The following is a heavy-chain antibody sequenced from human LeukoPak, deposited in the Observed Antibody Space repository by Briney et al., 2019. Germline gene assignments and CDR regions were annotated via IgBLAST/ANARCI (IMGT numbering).Heavy chain of an antibody. Sequence: PGGSLRLSCAASGFTFSGYGMHWVRQAPGKGLEWVAVIWYDETNKYHADSVKGRFTISRDNSKNTLYLQMNSLRAEDTAVYYCARGYSTTWSYGMDVWGQGTTVTVSS. CDR2: IWYDETNK. V-gene: IGHV3-33*01. D-gene: IGHD2-2*01. CDR1: GFTFSGYG. CDR3: ARGYSTTWSYGMDV. J-gene: IGHJ6*02.